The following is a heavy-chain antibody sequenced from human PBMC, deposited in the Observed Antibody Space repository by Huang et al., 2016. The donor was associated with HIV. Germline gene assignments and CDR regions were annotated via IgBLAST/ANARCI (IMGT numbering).Heavy chain of an antibody. V-gene: IGHV1-24*01. CDR1: EYTLTALS. J-gene: IGHJ4*02. Sequence: QVQLVQSRAEVKKPGASVKVSCKVSEYTLTALSINWVRQPTGKGLEWMGGFDPEIGETIYAQKFQGRVTMTEDTSTETAFMELSGLRPEDTAVYYCATGFDVFFDFWGQGTLVTVSS. CDR3: ATGFDVFFDF. D-gene: IGHD3-9*01. CDR2: FDPEIGET.